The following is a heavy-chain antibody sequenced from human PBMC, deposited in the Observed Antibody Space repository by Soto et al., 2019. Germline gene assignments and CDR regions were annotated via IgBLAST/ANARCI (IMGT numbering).Heavy chain of an antibody. CDR1: GGTFSSYA. D-gene: IGHD2-2*01. J-gene: IGHJ6*02. CDR2: IIPISETT. CDR3: SRSQGSSTSLEIYYYYYYGMDV. Sequence: QVQLVQSGAGVKKPGSSVKVSCKASGGTFSSYAISWVRQAPGQGLEWMGGIIPISETTNYAQKFQGRVTITADESKSIAYMELSSLRSEDTAVYYCSRSQGSSTSLEIYYYYYYGMDVWGQGTTVTVSS. V-gene: IGHV1-69*01.